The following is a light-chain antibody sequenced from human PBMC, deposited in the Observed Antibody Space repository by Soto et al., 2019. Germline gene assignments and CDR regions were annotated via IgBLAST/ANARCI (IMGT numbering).Light chain of an antibody. CDR3: QPSNNWPLT. J-gene: IGKJ4*01. Sequence: DIQLAQSPSSLAASVGDGGTITCRASQSVGSYLNWYQQIPGKGPTLLIYGASAVQSGVPSRFSGSRSGPEFTLTINRLQSEDFKIDYGQPSNNWPLTFGGGTKVDI. CDR2: GAS. CDR1: QSVGSY. V-gene: IGKV1-39*01.